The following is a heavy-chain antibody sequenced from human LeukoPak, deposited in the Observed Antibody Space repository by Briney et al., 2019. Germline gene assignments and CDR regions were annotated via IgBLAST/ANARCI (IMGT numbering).Heavy chain of an antibody. V-gene: IGHV1-18*01. CDR2: ISAYNGHT. CDR3: ARVAPNRRYCSGGSCLNYFDY. J-gene: IGHJ4*02. Sequence: GASVKVSCKASGYTFTSYAMHWVRQAPGQGLEWMGWISAYNGHTNYAQKLQGRVTMTTDTSTSTAYMELRSLRSDDTAVYYCARVAPNRRYCSGGSCLNYFDYWGQGTLVTVSS. D-gene: IGHD2-15*01. CDR1: GYTFTSYA.